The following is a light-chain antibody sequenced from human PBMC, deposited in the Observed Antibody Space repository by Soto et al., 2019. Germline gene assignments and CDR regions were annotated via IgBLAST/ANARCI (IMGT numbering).Light chain of an antibody. CDR2: TAS. J-gene: IGKJ4*01. CDR1: QGINSW. Sequence: DILVTQSPSSVSASVGDRVTITCRASQGINSWLAWYQQKPGLAPRLLIYTASNLQSGVPSRFSGSGSGTDFILTISSLQPEDVATHYCQQASGFPLTFGGGTKVEIK. V-gene: IGKV1-12*01. CDR3: QQASGFPLT.